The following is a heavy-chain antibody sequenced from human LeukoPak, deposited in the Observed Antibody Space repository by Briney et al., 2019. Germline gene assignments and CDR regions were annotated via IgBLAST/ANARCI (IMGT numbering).Heavy chain of an antibody. J-gene: IGHJ4*02. Sequence: ASVKVSCKASGYTFTSYGISWVRQAPGQGLEWMGWISAYNGNTNYAQKFQGRVTMTRDTSISTAYMELSRLRSDDTAVYYCARDYYDSSGYEEKDYWGQGTLVTVSS. D-gene: IGHD3-22*01. V-gene: IGHV1-18*01. CDR2: ISAYNGNT. CDR1: GYTFTSYG. CDR3: ARDYYDSSGYEEKDY.